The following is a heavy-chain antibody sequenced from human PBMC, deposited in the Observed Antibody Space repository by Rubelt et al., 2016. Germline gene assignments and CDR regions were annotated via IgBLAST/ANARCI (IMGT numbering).Heavy chain of an antibody. D-gene: IGHD2/OR15-2a*01. CDR2: ISYDGSNK. Sequence: QVQLVESGGGVVQPGRSLRLSCAASGFTFSRYGMYWVRQAPGKGLEWVAVISYDGSNKYYADSVKGRFTISRDNSKNTLYLQMNSLRAEDTAMYYWARGAGNPQYYFDYWGQGTLVTVSS. CDR1: GFTFSRYG. V-gene: IGHV3-33*05. CDR3: ARGAGNPQYYFDY. J-gene: IGHJ4*02.